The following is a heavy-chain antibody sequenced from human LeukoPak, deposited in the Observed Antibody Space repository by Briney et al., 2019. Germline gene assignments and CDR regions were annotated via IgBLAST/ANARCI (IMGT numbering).Heavy chain of an antibody. D-gene: IGHD5-24*01. CDR1: EFTFRSYW. J-gene: IGHJ4*02. CDR2: INGDGGTT. V-gene: IGHV3-74*03. Sequence: GGSLRLSCAASEFTFRSYWMHWVRQAPGKGLVWVSHINGDGGTTTYADSVKGRFTISRDNAKNTLYLQMNSLRAEDTAVFYCARSNNYGFDYWGQGTLVTVSS. CDR3: ARSNNYGFDY.